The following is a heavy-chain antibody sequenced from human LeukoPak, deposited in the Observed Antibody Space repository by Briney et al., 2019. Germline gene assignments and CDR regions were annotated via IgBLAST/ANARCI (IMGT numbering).Heavy chain of an antibody. V-gene: IGHV3-23*01. D-gene: IGHD3-3*01. Sequence: GGSLRLSCAASGFTFSSYGMSWVRQAPGKGLEWVSAISGSGGSTYYADSVKGRFTISRDNAKNSLYLQMNSLRAEDTAVYYCAREVLRFLEWPYDYWGQGTLVTVSS. CDR2: ISGSGGST. CDR1: GFTFSSYG. CDR3: AREVLRFLEWPYDY. J-gene: IGHJ4*02.